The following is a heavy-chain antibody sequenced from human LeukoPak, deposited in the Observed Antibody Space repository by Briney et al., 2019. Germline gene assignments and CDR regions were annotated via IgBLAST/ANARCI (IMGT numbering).Heavy chain of an antibody. CDR2: IIPILGIA. CDR1: GGTFSSYA. D-gene: IGHD5-12*01. J-gene: IGHJ6*03. CDR3: ARGVRGYSGYFYMDV. Sequence: SVKVSCKASGGTFSSYAISWVRQAPGQGLEWMGMIIPILGIANYAQKFQGRVTITADKSTSTAYMELSSLRSEDTAVYYCARGVRGYSGYFYMDVWGKGTTVTVSS. V-gene: IGHV1-69*04.